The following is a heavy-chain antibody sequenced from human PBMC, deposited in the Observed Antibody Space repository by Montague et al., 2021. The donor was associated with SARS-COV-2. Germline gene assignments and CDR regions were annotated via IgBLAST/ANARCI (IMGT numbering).Heavy chain of an antibody. CDR2: VNHSGRI. Sequence: SETLSLTCAVYGGSFSDYYWTWIRQPPGKGLEWLGEVNHSGRINYNPSLKSRITISVDTSKNQFSLRLSSVTAADTAVYYCARGRVDTTMILVVFTGAAYYFDSWGQGTLVTVSS. CDR1: GGSFSDYY. V-gene: IGHV4-34*01. CDR3: ARGRVDTTMILVVFTGAAYYFDS. D-gene: IGHD3-22*01. J-gene: IGHJ4*02.